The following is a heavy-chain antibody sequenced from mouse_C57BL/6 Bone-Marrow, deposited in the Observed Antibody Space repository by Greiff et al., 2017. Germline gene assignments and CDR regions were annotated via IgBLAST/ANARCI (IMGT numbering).Heavy chain of an antibody. CDR2: IYPRSGHS. V-gene: IGHV1-81*01. CDR1: GYTFTSYG. J-gene: IGHJ4*01. CDR3: EKNRVYAMDY. Sequence: VQLQQSGAELARPGASVKLSCKASGYTFTSYGISWVKQRTGQGLEWIGGIYPRSGHSSYNEKFKGKATLTADNSYSTAYKELRSLTSEDSADYFCEKNRVYAMDYWGQGTSVTVSS.